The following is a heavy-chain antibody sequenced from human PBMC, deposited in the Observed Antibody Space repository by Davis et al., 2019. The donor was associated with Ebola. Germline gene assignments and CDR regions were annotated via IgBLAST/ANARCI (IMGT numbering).Heavy chain of an antibody. D-gene: IGHD3-3*01. V-gene: IGHV1-2*06. CDR1: GYTFTGYY. CDR3: AVLFGVAPSVRYYGMDV. Sequence: AASVKVSCKASGYTFTGYYIHWVRQAPGQGLEWMGQINPNSGDTSYAQRFQGRVTMTRNNSLSTAYMGLSILRSEDTAVYYCAVLFGVAPSVRYYGMDVWGKGTTVTVSS. J-gene: IGHJ6*04. CDR2: INPNSGDT.